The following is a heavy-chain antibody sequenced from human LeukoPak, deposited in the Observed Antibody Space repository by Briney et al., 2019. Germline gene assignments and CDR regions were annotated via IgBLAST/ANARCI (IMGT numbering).Heavy chain of an antibody. CDR2: ISWNSGST. Sequence: SGGSLRLSCAASGFTFDDYAMHWVRQAPGKGLEWVSGISWNSGSTYYADSVKGRFTISRDNSKNTLYLQMNSLRAEDTAVYYCANPSTWGQGTLVTVSS. CDR1: GFTFDDYA. CDR3: ANPST. V-gene: IGHV3-23*01. J-gene: IGHJ4*02.